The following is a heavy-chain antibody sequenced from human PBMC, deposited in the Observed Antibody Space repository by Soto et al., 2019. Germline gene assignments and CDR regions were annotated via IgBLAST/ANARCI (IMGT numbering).Heavy chain of an antibody. D-gene: IGHD1-26*01. CDR2: IYYTGAA. Sequence: QVQLQESGPGLVKPSQTLSVTCTVSGGSLSSDNLFWSWVRQHPETGLEWVGYIYYTGAAYYNPSLKSRLPISLDTSKNRFSLSLISVTAADTAVYYCAREVISPATSDAFDIWGQGTMVTVSS. J-gene: IGHJ3*02. CDR1: GGSLSSDNLF. V-gene: IGHV4-31*03. CDR3: AREVISPATSDAFDI.